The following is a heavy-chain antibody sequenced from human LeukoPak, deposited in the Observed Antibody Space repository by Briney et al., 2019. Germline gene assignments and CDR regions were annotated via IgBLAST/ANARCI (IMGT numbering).Heavy chain of an antibody. Sequence: GGSLQISCKGSGYLFTSYWIGWARQLPGKGLEWMGIIYPGDSDTRYSPSFQGQVTISADKSISTAYLQWSSLKASDTAMYYCARRLDYYDSFGFDYWGQGTLVTVSS. D-gene: IGHD3-22*01. J-gene: IGHJ4*02. V-gene: IGHV5-51*01. CDR3: ARRLDYYDSFGFDY. CDR1: GYLFTSYW. CDR2: IYPGDSDT.